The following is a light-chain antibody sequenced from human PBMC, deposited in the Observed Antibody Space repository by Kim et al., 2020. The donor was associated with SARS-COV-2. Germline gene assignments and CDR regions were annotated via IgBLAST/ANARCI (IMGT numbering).Light chain of an antibody. CDR3: QTWGTGIG. J-gene: IGLJ3*02. V-gene: IGLV4-69*01. CDR1: SGHSSYA. CDR2: LNSDGSH. Sequence: GASVKLTCTLSSGHSSYAIAWHQQQPEKGPRYLMKLNSDGSHSKGDGIPDLFSGSSSGAERYLTISSLQSEDEADYYCQTWGTGIGFGGGTQLTVL.